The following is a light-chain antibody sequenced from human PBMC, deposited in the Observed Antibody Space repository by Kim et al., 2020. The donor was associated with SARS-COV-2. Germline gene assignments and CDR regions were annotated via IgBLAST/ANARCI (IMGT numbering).Light chain of an antibody. J-gene: IGKJ5*01. V-gene: IGKV3-20*01. Sequence: SQGERAPLSCRASQSVTSSSLAWYQQKHGQTPRLLIYGASSRAAGIPDRFSGSGSGTDFTLTVSRLEPEDFAVYYCQQYGKSPVTFGQGTRLEIK. CDR3: QQYGKSPVT. CDR2: GAS. CDR1: QSVTSSS.